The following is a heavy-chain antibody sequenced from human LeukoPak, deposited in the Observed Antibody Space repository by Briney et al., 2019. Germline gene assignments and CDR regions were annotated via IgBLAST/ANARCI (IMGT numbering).Heavy chain of an antibody. Sequence: GGSLRLSCAASGFTFSSYAMSWVRQAPGKGLEWVSAISGSGGSTYYADPVKGRFTISRDNSKNTLYLQMNSLRAEGTAVYYCAKDFSDFWSGYPYYFDYWGQGTLVTVSS. V-gene: IGHV3-23*01. J-gene: IGHJ4*02. D-gene: IGHD3-3*01. CDR1: GFTFSSYA. CDR3: AKDFSDFWSGYPYYFDY. CDR2: ISGSGGST.